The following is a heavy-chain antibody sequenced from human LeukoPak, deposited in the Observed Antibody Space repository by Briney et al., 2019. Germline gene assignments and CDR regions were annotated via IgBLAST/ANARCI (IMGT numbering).Heavy chain of an antibody. CDR2: ISPFNGKT. Sequence: GASVKVSCKASGYTFITCGITWVRPAPGHGLKWMWWISPFNGKTRFAEEFQDRLTMTTDTPTRTAYMVLRSLRSDDTAVYYCVRDRDATPDDVRDYWGQGTLVTVSS. CDR1: GYTFITCG. D-gene: IGHD2-21*02. J-gene: IGHJ4*02. CDR3: VRDRDATPDDVRDY. V-gene: IGHV1-18*01.